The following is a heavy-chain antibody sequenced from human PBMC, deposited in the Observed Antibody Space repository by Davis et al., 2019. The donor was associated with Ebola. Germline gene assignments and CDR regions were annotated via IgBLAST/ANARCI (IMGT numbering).Heavy chain of an antibody. CDR3: ARGVTDILTGFVDV. D-gene: IGHD3-9*01. V-gene: IGHV4-59*01. Sequence: SETLSLTCTVSGGSISSYYWSWIRQPPGKGLEWIGYIYYSGSTNYNLALKSRVTISVDTSKNPFSLKLSSVTAADTAVYYCARGVTDILTGFVDVWGKGTTVTVSS. CDR2: IYYSGST. J-gene: IGHJ6*04. CDR1: GGSISSYY.